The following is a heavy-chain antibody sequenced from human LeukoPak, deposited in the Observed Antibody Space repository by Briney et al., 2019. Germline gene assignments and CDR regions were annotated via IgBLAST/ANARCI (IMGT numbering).Heavy chain of an antibody. V-gene: IGHV1-18*01. D-gene: IGHD6-19*01. CDR2: ISASNGNT. CDR1: GYTFTSYG. Sequence: GASVKVSCKASGYTFTSYGISWVRQAPGQGLEWMGWISASNGNTNYAHKLQGRVTMTTDTSTSTAYMELRSLRSDDTAVYYCARDPRYSSGWYGYNWFDPWGQGTLVTVSS. CDR3: ARDPRYSSGWYGYNWFDP. J-gene: IGHJ5*02.